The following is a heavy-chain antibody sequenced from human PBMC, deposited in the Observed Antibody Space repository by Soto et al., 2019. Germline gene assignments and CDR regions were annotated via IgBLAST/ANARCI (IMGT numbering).Heavy chain of an antibody. D-gene: IGHD4-4*01. V-gene: IGHV5-10-1*01. CDR1: GYSLTSYW. CDR2: INPSDSYT. Sequence: GESLKISCKGSGYSLTSYWISWVRQMPGKGLEWMGRINPSDSYTNYSPSFQGHVTISADKSISTAYLQWSSLKASDTAMYYCVGDDYSNPGDVWGQGTTVTVSS. J-gene: IGHJ6*02. CDR3: VGDDYSNPGDV.